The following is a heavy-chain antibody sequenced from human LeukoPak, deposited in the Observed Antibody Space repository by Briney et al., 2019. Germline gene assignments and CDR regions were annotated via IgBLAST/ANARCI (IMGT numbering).Heavy chain of an antibody. D-gene: IGHD5-18*01. J-gene: IGHJ4*02. CDR1: GGSLSSNNW. CDR2: IYHSRSA. V-gene: IGHV4-4*02. Sequence: SETLSLTCAVSGGSLSSNNWWSWVRQPPGKGLEWIGEIYHSRSANYNPSLKSRVTISVDKSKNQFSLKLSSVTAADTAVYYCANKRNTAPYYFDYWGQGTLVTVSS. CDR3: ANKRNTAPYYFDY.